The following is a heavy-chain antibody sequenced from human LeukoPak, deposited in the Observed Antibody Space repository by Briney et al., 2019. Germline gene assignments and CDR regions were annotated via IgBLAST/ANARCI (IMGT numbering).Heavy chain of an antibody. CDR2: IYYSGST. CDR1: GGSISSSSYC. J-gene: IGHJ4*02. Sequence: SETLSLTCTVSGGSISSSSYCWGWIRQPPGKGLEWIGSIYYSGSTYYNPSLKSRVTISVDTSKNQFSLKLSSVTAADTAVYYCAKRYYYDSSGYHGSFDYWGQGTLVTVSS. CDR3: AKRYYYDSSGYHGSFDY. V-gene: IGHV4-39*01. D-gene: IGHD3-22*01.